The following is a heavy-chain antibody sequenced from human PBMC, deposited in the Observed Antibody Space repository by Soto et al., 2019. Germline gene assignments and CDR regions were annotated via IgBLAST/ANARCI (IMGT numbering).Heavy chain of an antibody. V-gene: IGHV3-23*01. CDR2: IGGGGGST. CDR3: AKIAEAVAGTVYGY. Sequence: GGSLRLSCAASGFTFSTYAMGWVRQAPGKGLEWVSAIGGGGGSTFYADSVKGRFTISRDNSRNTLYLQVNSLRAEDTAVYYCAKIAEAVAGTVYGYWGQGTLVTVSS. D-gene: IGHD6-19*01. CDR1: GFTFSTYA. J-gene: IGHJ4*02.